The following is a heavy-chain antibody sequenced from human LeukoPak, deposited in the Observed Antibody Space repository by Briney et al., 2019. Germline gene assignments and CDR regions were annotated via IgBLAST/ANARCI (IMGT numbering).Heavy chain of an antibody. D-gene: IGHD3-10*01. CDR1: GFTFSSYG. Sequence: GGSLRLSCAASGFTFSSYGMHWVRQAPGKGLEWVGFIRSKAYGGTTEYAASVKGRFTISRDDSKSIAYLQMNSLKTEDTAVYYCTRAPGPYYFDYWGQGTLVTVSS. V-gene: IGHV3-49*04. CDR2: IRSKAYGGTT. J-gene: IGHJ4*02. CDR3: TRAPGPYYFDY.